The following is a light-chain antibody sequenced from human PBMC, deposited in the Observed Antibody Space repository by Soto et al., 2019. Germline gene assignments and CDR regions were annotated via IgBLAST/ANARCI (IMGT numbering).Light chain of an antibody. Sequence: QAVVTQPPSVSGAPGQRVTISCTGSSSNIGAGYDVHWYHQLPGTAPKLLIYGNNSRPSGVPDRFSGSKSGTSASLAITGLQAEDEADYYCQSYDSSLSVWVFGGGTRVTVL. CDR2: GNN. J-gene: IGLJ3*02. CDR1: SSNIGAGYD. V-gene: IGLV1-40*01. CDR3: QSYDSSLSVWV.